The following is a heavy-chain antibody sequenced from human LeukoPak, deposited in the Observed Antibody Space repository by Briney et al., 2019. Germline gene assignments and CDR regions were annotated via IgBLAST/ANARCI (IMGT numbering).Heavy chain of an antibody. CDR3: AKLYNWNYGTFDY. Sequence: GGSLRLSCAASGFTFSSYGMHWVRQAPGKGLEWVAVISYDGSNKYYADSVKGRFTISRDNSKNTLYLQMNSLRAEDTAVYYCAKLYNWNYGTFDYWGQGTLVTVSS. CDR2: ISYDGSNK. V-gene: IGHV3-30*18. CDR1: GFTFSSYG. D-gene: IGHD1-7*01. J-gene: IGHJ4*02.